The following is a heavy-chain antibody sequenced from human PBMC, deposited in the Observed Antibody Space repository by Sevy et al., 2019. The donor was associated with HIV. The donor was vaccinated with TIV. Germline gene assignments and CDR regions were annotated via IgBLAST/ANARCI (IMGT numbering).Heavy chain of an antibody. CDR1: GFTFSSYG. V-gene: IGHV3-30*02. D-gene: IGHD6-19*01. Sequence: GGSLRLSCAASGFTFSSYGMHWVRQAPGKGLEWVAFIRYDGSNKYYADSVKGRFTISRDNSKNTLYLQMNSLRAEDTAVYYCAKDLDVAGPYYFDYWGQGTLVTVSS. J-gene: IGHJ4*02. CDR3: AKDLDVAGPYYFDY. CDR2: IRYDGSNK.